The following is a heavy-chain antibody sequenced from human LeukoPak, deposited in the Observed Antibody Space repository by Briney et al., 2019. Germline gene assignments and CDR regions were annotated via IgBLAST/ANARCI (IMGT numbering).Heavy chain of an antibody. D-gene: IGHD3-22*01. CDR1: GYTLTELS. Sequence: GASVKVSCKVSGYTLTELSMHWVRQAPGKGLEWMGGFDPEDGETIYAQKFQGRVTMTEDTSTDTAYMELSSLRSEDTAVYYCATYYYDSSGYYTFDYWGQGTLVTVSS. V-gene: IGHV1-24*01. J-gene: IGHJ4*02. CDR2: FDPEDGET. CDR3: ATYYYDSSGYYTFDY.